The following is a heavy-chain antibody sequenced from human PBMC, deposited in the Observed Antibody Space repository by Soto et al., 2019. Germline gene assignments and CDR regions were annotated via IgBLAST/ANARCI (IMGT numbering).Heavy chain of an antibody. J-gene: IGHJ4*02. Sequence: QVQLVQSGAEVKKPESSVKVSCKAPGGTFSTYAISWVRQAPGQGLEWMGGIIPMFGTANYAQRFQDRVTITPDESTNTVYMELGSLRSEDTAVYFCASGIQLWLRRINNGYSGWGQGTLVTVSS. CDR2: IIPMFGTA. CDR1: GGTFSTYA. CDR3: ASGIQLWLRRINNGYSG. V-gene: IGHV1-69*05. D-gene: IGHD5-18*01.